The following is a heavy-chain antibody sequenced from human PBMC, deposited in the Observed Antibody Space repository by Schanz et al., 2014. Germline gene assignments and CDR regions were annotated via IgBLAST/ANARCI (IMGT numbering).Heavy chain of an antibody. Sequence: QVQLQESGPGLVKSSETLSLTCTVSGGSISSFYWGWIRQPPGKGLEWIGSIYYSGSTYYNPSLKSRVTISVDTSKNQFSLKLSSVTAADTAVYYCARVLPGGGGAGGGYKWFDPWGQGILVTVSS. CDR3: ARVLPGGGGAGGGYKWFDP. CDR1: GGSISSFY. D-gene: IGHD5-12*01. V-gene: IGHV4-39*07. CDR2: IYYSGST. J-gene: IGHJ5*02.